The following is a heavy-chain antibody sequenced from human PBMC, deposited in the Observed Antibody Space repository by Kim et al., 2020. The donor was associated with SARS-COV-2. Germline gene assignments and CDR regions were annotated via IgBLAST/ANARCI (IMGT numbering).Heavy chain of an antibody. V-gene: IGHV3-30*02. D-gene: IGHD3-22*01. CDR3: AKALNYYDSSGYYPFDY. J-gene: IGHJ4*02. Sequence: VAGRFTISRDNSKNPLYLQMISLGAEDTAVYYCAKALNYYDSSGYYPFDYWGQGTLVTVSS.